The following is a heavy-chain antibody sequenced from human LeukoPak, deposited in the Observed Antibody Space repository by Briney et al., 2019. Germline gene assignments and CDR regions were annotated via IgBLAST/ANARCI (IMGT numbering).Heavy chain of an antibody. J-gene: IGHJ4*02. CDR2: ISPNSGGT. Sequence: ASVKVSCKASGYTFTGYYIHWVRQAPGQGLEWMGWISPNSGGTDYAQKFQGRVTMTRDTSISTAYMDLRRLRSDDPAVYYCARDSSGGYPDYWGQGTLVTVSA. CDR3: ARDSSGGYPDY. V-gene: IGHV1-2*02. D-gene: IGHD1-26*01. CDR1: GYTFTGYY.